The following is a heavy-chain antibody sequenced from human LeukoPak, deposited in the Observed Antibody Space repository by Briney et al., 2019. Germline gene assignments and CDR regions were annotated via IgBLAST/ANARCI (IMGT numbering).Heavy chain of an antibody. CDR1: GGTFSSYA. CDR3: ARPNLGYCSSTSCSYFDY. V-gene: IGHV1-69*13. J-gene: IGHJ4*02. D-gene: IGHD2-2*01. CDR2: IIPIFGTA. Sequence: ASVKVSCKASGGTFSSYAISWVRQAPGQGLEWMGGIIPIFGTANYAQKFQGRVTITADESTSTAYMELSSLRPEDTAVYYCARPNLGYCSSTSCSYFDYWGQGTLVTVSS.